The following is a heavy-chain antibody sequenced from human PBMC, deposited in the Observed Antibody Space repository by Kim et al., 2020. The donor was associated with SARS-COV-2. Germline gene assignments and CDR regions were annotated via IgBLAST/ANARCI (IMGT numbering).Heavy chain of an antibody. CDR2: IYYSGST. CDR1: GGSISSGDYY. J-gene: IGHJ4*02. Sequence: SETLSLTCTVSGGSISSGDYYWSWIRQPPGKGLEWIGYIYYSGSTYYNPSLKSRVTISVDTSKNQFSLKLSSVTAADTAVYYCARVQGYCSGGSCYLFDYRGQGPLVTVSS. V-gene: IGHV4-30-4*01. CDR3: ARVQGYCSGGSCYLFDY. D-gene: IGHD2-15*01.